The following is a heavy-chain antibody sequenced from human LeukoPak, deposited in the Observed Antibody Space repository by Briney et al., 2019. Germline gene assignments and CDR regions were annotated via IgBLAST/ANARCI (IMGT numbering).Heavy chain of an antibody. CDR3: AKGSAGSRPYYFDC. J-gene: IGHJ4*02. Sequence: PGGSLRLSCAASGFTFTNYAMSWVRQAPGKGLEWISVITDSGGDTYHADSVKGRFTISRDNSKNTLYLQMNSLRADDTAVYHCAKGSAGSRPYYFDCWGQGTLVTVSS. D-gene: IGHD6-13*01. CDR1: GFTFTNYA. V-gene: IGHV3-23*01. CDR2: ITDSGGDT.